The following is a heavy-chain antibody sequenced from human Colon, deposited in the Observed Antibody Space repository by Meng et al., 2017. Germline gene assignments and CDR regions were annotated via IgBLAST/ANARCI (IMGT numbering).Heavy chain of an antibody. Sequence: GESLKISCAASGLIFSKSGIHWVRQAPGKGLEWVAFIWSDGSSKYYTDSVKGRFTISRDNSKNTLSLQMDSLRVEDTAVYYCARDKGVTCLDTWGQGTLVTVSS. CDR1: GLIFSKSG. CDR2: IWSDGSSK. D-gene: IGHD3-16*01. V-gene: IGHV3-30*02. CDR3: ARDKGVTCLDT. J-gene: IGHJ5*01.